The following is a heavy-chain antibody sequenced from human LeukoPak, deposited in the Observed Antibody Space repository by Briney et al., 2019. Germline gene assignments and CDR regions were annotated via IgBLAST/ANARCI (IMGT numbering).Heavy chain of an antibody. CDR3: ARDRHYYFDY. D-gene: IGHD3-10*01. Sequence: PGGSLRLSCAASGFTFSSYAMHWVRQAPGKGLEWVAVISYDGSNKYYADSVKGRFTISRDNSKNTLYLQMNSLRAEDTAVYYCARDRHYYFDYWGQGTLVTVSS. CDR1: GFTFSSYA. J-gene: IGHJ4*02. V-gene: IGHV3-30-3*01. CDR2: ISYDGSNK.